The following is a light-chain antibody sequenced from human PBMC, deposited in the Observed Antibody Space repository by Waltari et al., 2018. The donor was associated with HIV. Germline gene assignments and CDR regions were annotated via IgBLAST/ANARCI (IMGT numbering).Light chain of an antibody. Sequence: DIQMTQSPSSLSASVGDRVTITCRASQDIRNWLAWYQQKPGKAPKHLIYAASNLQSGVPSRCSGSGSGTQFFLTISSLQPEDFATYFCQQANSFPFTFGPGTSVDL. V-gene: IGKV1-12*01. J-gene: IGKJ3*01. CDR3: QQANSFPFT. CDR2: AAS. CDR1: QDIRNW.